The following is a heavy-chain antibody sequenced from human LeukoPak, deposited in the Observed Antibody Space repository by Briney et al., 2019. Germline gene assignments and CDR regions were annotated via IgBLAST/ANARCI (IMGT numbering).Heavy chain of an antibody. CDR2: IYYSGST. CDR3: ARETSQKGAHYMDV. Sequence: SETLSLTCTVSGGSISSYYWSWIRQPPGKGLKWIGYIYYSGSTSYSPSLRSRVTISVDTSKNQFSLKLSSVTAADTAVYYCARETSQKGAHYMDVWGEGTTVTVSS. J-gene: IGHJ6*03. CDR1: GGSISSYY. D-gene: IGHD3-16*01. V-gene: IGHV4-59*01.